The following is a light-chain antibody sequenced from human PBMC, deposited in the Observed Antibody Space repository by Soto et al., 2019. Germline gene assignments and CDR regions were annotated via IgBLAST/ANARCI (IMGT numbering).Light chain of an antibody. Sequence: EIMLTQSPSSLSSSVGGRATLTCRASQSVRKRLAWYQQRPGKSPKLLISAASMMDSGVPVRFIGSGSGTDFTLTITRLEPEDFAIYYCQQYGGSPLTFGLGTLVEIK. J-gene: IGKJ5*01. CDR1: QSVRKR. CDR3: QQYGGSPLT. CDR2: AAS. V-gene: IGKV3-20*01.